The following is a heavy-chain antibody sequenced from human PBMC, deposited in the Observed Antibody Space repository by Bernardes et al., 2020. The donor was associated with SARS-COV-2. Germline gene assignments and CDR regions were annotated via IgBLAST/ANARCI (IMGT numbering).Heavy chain of an antibody. CDR1: GGSISSSSYY. V-gene: IGHV4-39*07. CDR2: IYYSGST. J-gene: IGHJ3*02. Sequence: SETLSLTCTVSGGSISSSSYYWGWIRQPPGKGLEWIGSIYYSGSTYYNPSLKSRVTISVDTSKNQFSLKLSSVTAADTAVYYCARELTLGYCSSTSCHDAFDIWGQGTMVTVSS. CDR3: ARELTLGYCSSTSCHDAFDI. D-gene: IGHD2-2*01.